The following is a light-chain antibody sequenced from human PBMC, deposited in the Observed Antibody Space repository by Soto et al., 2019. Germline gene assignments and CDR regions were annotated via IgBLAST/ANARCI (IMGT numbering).Light chain of an antibody. CDR1: SSDVGGYKY. Sequence: QSALTQPASVSGSPGQSITISCTGTSSDVGGYKYVSWYQQLPGKAPKLMIYDVSNRPSGVSNRFSGSKSGNTASLTISGXXXXXXXXXXXSSYTSSSTVVFGGGTKLXVL. V-gene: IGLV2-14*01. J-gene: IGLJ2*01. CDR3: SSYTSSSTVV. CDR2: DVS.